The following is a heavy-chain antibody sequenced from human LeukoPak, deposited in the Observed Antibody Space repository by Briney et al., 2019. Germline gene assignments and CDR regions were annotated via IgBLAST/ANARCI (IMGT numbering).Heavy chain of an antibody. D-gene: IGHD3-10*01. V-gene: IGHV4-38-2*01. CDR3: ASYYASGVSAYDYFGTDV. CDR1: GYSISSGYY. J-gene: IGHJ6*04. Sequence: PSETLSLTCAVSGYSISSGYYWGWIRQPPGKGLEWIGSMYHNRGTYYNPSPKSRVTISMDTSKNQFSLRLSSVTAADTAVYYCASYYASGVSAYDYFGTDVWGKGTTVTVSS. CDR2: MYHNRGT.